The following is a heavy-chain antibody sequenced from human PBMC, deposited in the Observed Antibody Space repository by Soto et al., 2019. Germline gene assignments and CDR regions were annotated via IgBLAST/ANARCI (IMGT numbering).Heavy chain of an antibody. J-gene: IGHJ5*02. CDR1: GFTFSGSA. V-gene: IGHV3-73*01. D-gene: IGHD5-18*01. Sequence: EVQLVESGGGLVQPGGSLKLSCAASGFTFSGSAMHWVRQASGKGLEWVGRIRSKANSYATAYAASVKGRFTISRDDSKNTAYLQMNSLKTEDTAVYYCTRANTAHDPWGQGTLVTVSS. CDR2: IRSKANSYAT. CDR3: TRANTAHDP.